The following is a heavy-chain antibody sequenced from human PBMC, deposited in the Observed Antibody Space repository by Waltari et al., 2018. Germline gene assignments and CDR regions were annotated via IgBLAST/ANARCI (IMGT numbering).Heavy chain of an antibody. J-gene: IGHJ6*02. CDR2: MNPNSGNT. D-gene: IGHD6-19*01. Sequence: QVQLVQSGAEVKKPGSSVKVSCKASGGTFSSYDINWVRQATGQGLEWMGWMNPNSGNTGYAQKCQGRVTMTRNTSISTAYMELSSLRSEDTAVYYCARHSRLQWLVAYYYGMDVWGQGTTVTVSS. V-gene: IGHV1-8*02. CDR3: ARHSRLQWLVAYYYGMDV. CDR1: GGTFSSYD.